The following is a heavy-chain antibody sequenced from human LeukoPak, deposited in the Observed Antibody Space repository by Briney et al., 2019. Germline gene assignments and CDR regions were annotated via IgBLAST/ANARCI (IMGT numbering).Heavy chain of an antibody. Sequence: ASVKVSCKASGYTFTSYYMHWVRQAPGQGLEWMGIINPSGGSTSYAQKFQGRVTMTGDMSTSTVYMELSSLRSEDTAVYYCARGPPTVTTAPGLYYYYMDVWGKGTTVTVSS. J-gene: IGHJ6*03. CDR1: GYTFTSYY. CDR2: INPSGGST. CDR3: ARGPPTVTTAPGLYYYYMDV. V-gene: IGHV1-46*01. D-gene: IGHD4-17*01.